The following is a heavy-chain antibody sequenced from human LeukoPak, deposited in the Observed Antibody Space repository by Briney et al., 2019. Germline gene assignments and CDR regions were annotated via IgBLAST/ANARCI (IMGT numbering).Heavy chain of an antibody. CDR3: ARGQRYSYGYRMTQFDY. Sequence: PGGSLRLSCAASGFTVSSNYMSWVRQAPGKGLEWVSVIYSGGSTYYADSVKGRFTISRDNSKNTLYLQMNSLRAEDTAVYYCARGQRYSYGYRMTQFDYWGQGTLVTVSS. J-gene: IGHJ4*02. V-gene: IGHV3-66*01. CDR1: GFTVSSNY. D-gene: IGHD5-18*01. CDR2: IYSGGST.